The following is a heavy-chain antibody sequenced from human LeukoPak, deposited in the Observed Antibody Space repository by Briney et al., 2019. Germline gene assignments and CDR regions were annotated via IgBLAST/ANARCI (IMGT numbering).Heavy chain of an antibody. Sequence: GVSLRLSCAASGFTFSSYEMNWVRQAPGKGLEWVSYISSSGSTISYADSVKGRFTISRDNAKNSLYLQMNSLRAEDTAVYYCAKDGLRYFDWLPDYWGQGTLVTVSS. CDR3: AKDGLRYFDWLPDY. CDR1: GFTFSSYE. V-gene: IGHV3-48*03. D-gene: IGHD3-9*01. CDR2: ISSSGSTI. J-gene: IGHJ4*02.